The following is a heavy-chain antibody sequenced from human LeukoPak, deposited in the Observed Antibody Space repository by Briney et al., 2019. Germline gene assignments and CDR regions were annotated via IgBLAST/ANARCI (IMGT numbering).Heavy chain of an antibody. J-gene: IGHJ3*02. Sequence: GGSLRLSCAASGFTFSSYAMSWVRQAPGKGLEWVSAISGSGGSTYYAGSVKGRFTISRDNSKNTLYLQMNSLRAEDTAVYYCAKGLERSYDTFDIWGRGTMVTVSS. CDR2: ISGSGGST. CDR1: GFTFSSYA. V-gene: IGHV3-23*01. D-gene: IGHD1-26*01. CDR3: AKGLERSYDTFDI.